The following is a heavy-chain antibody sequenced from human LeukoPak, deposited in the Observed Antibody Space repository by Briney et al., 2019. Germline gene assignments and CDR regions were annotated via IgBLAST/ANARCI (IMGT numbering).Heavy chain of an antibody. Sequence: SQTLSLTCTVSGGSISSTSYYWGWIRQPPGKGLEWIGNIKLSEGTYYNPSLKSRVTISVDTSKNQFSLRLSSVTAADTAVYYCAREIDRTMIRPGIWGQGTMVTVSS. V-gene: IGHV4-39*07. CDR2: IKLSEGT. CDR1: GGSISSTSYY. D-gene: IGHD3-22*01. J-gene: IGHJ3*02. CDR3: AREIDRTMIRPGI.